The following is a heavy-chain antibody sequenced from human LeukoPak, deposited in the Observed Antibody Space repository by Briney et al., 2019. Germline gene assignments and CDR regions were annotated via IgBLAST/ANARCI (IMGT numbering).Heavy chain of an antibody. D-gene: IGHD2-15*01. CDR1: GFTFSNYA. J-gene: IGHJ4*02. CDR3: AKGRDGTCYSTFDS. Sequence: PGGSLRLSCAASGFTFSNYAMTWVRQAPGKGLEWVSSISGRGSSTYYADSVKGRFIISRDKSKNTLYLQMTSLRAEDTAVYYCAKGRDGTCYSTFDSWGQGTLVTVSS. CDR2: ISGRGSST. V-gene: IGHV3-23*01.